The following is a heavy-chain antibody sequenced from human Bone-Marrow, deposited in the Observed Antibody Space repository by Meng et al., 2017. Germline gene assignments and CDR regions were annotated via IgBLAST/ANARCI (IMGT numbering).Heavy chain of an antibody. V-gene: IGHV1-69*01. CDR3: AREVEMATIIVGDAFDI. J-gene: IGHJ3*02. Sequence: QVRLVQSGAEVKKPGSSVKGSCKASGGTFSSYAISWVRQAPGQGLEWMGGIIPIFGTANYAQKFQGRVTITADESTSTAYMELSSLRSEDTAVYYCAREVEMATIIVGDAFDIWGQGTMVTVSS. D-gene: IGHD5-24*01. CDR1: GGTFSSYA. CDR2: IIPIFGTA.